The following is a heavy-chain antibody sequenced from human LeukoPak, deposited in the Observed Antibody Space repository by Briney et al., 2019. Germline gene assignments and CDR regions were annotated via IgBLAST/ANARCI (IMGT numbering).Heavy chain of an antibody. D-gene: IGHD1-26*01. J-gene: IGHJ4*02. CDR2: IYYSGST. CDR3: ANSGSYYSHFDY. V-gene: IGHV4-59*01. Sequence: SETLSLTCTVSGGSISSYYWSWIRQPPGKGLVWIGYIYYSGSTNYNPSLKSRVTISVDTSKNQFSLKLSSVTAADTAVYYCANSGSYYSHFDYWGQGTLVTVSS. CDR1: GGSISSYY.